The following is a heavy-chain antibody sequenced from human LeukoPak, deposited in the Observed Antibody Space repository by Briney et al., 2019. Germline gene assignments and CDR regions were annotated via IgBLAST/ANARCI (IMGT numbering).Heavy chain of an antibody. V-gene: IGHV1-69*06. CDR1: GGTFSSYA. CDR3: ARIPRTTSFDY. Sequence: GASVKVSCKASGGTFSSYAISWVRQAPGQGLEWMGGIIPIYGTANYAQKFQGRVTITADKSTSTAYMELSSLRSEDTAVYYCARIPRTTSFDYWGQGTLVIVSS. J-gene: IGHJ4*02. D-gene: IGHD4-17*01. CDR2: IIPIYGTA.